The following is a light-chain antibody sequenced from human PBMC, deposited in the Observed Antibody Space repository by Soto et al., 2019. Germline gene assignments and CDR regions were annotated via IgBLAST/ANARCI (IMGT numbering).Light chain of an antibody. V-gene: IGLV2-14*01. CDR1: SSDVGGYNY. CDR2: EVS. Sequence: QSVLTPPASVSGSPGQSITISCTGTSSDVGGYNYVSWYQQHPGKAPKLIIYEVSNRPSGVSNRFSGSKSGNTASLTISGLQAEDEADYYCSSYTSSVTLDVFGTGTKVTVL. CDR3: SSYTSSVTLDV. J-gene: IGLJ1*01.